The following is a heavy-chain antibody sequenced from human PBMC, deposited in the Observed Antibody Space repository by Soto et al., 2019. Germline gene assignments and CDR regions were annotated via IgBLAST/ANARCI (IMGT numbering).Heavy chain of an antibody. J-gene: IGHJ5*02. CDR2: IIPIFGTA. Sequence: ASVKVSCKASGGTFSSYAISWVRQAPGQGLEWMGGIIPIFGTANYAQKFQGRVTITADKSTSTAYMELSSLRSEDMAVYYCARVFSARYCSGTKWFDPWGQGTLVTGSS. CDR1: GGTFSSYA. V-gene: IGHV1-69*06. CDR3: ARVFSARYCSGTKWFDP. D-gene: IGHD3-10*01.